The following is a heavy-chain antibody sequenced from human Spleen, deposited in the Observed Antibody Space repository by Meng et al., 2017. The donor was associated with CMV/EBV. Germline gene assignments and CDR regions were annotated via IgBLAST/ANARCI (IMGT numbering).Heavy chain of an antibody. D-gene: IGHD2-2*01. CDR3: AKQYVDI. Sequence: SLRLSCAASGFTFSNFAMNWVRQAPGKGLEWVSSISESGGTTDYADSVKGRFTISRDNSKNTLYLQMSSLRAGDTAVYYCAKQYVDIWGQGTMVTVSS. J-gene: IGHJ3*02. CDR1: GFTFSNFA. CDR2: ISESGGTT. V-gene: IGHV3-23*01.